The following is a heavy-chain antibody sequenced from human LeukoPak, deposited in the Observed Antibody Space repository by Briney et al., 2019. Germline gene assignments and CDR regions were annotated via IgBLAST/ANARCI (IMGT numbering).Heavy chain of an antibody. J-gene: IGHJ3*02. Sequence: SETLSLTCTVSGDSISSYYSSWIRQPAGKGLEWIGRIYTSGSTNYNPSLKSRVTMSVDTSKNQFSLKLSSVTAADTAVYYCARDRAGYCSSTSCSDAFDIWGQGTMVTVSS. CDR1: GDSISSYY. CDR2: IYTSGST. CDR3: ARDRAGYCSSTSCSDAFDI. V-gene: IGHV4-4*07. D-gene: IGHD2-2*01.